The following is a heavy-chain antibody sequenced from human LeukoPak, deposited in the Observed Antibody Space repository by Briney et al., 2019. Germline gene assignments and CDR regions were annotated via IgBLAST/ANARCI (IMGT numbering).Heavy chain of an antibody. CDR2: IRYDGSDE. CDR3: ARDWRNSIRSGYYRGPISY. CDR1: GFTFSSYG. D-gene: IGHD3-3*01. V-gene: IGHV3-30*02. J-gene: IGHJ4*02. Sequence: PGGSLRLSCAASGFTFSSYGMHWVRQAPGKGLEWVAFIRYDGSDENYADSVKGRFTISRDNSKNTLYLQMNSLRAEDTAVYYCARDWRNSIRSGYYRGPISYWGQGTLVTVSS.